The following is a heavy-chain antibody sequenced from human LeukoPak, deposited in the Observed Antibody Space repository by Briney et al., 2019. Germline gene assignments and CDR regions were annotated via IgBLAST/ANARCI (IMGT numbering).Heavy chain of an antibody. Sequence: SGTLSLTCAVSGGSISSSNWWSWVRQPPGKGLEWIGEIYHIGSTNYNPSLKSRVTISVDKSKNQFSLKLSSVTAADTAVYYCARSLVYYYYDSSGYALDYWGQGTLVTVSS. J-gene: IGHJ4*02. CDR2: IYHIGST. CDR1: GGSISSSNW. D-gene: IGHD3-22*01. CDR3: ARSLVYYYYDSSGYALDY. V-gene: IGHV4-4*02.